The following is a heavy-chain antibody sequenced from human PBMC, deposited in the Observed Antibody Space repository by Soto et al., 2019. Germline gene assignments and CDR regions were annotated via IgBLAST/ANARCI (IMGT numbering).Heavy chain of an antibody. Sequence: QVQLVESEGGLVKPGGSLRLSCAASGFTFSDYYMSWIGQAPGKGLEWVSYISSSGSTIYYADSVKGRFTISRDNAKNSLYLQMNSLRAEDTAVYYCARDREGSGSYHYYYYYGMDVWGQGTTVTVSS. CDR2: ISSSGSTI. D-gene: IGHD3-10*01. J-gene: IGHJ6*02. CDR1: GFTFSDYY. CDR3: ARDREGSGSYHYYYYYGMDV. V-gene: IGHV3-11*01.